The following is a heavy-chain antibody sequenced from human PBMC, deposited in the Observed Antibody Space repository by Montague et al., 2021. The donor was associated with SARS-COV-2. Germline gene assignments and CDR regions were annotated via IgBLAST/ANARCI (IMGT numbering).Heavy chain of an antibody. Sequence: PALVTPTQSLTLTCTFSGFSLTTNGMCVSWIRQPPGKALEWLARIDWDDDDYYSTSLKTRLTISNDTSKNQVVLTMTNMDPVDTATYYCARTRAYYYVSSGYCYCFDFWGKGTLVTVSS. J-gene: IGHJ4*02. CDR1: GFSLTTNGMC. V-gene: IGHV2-70*11. CDR3: ARTRAYYYVSSGYCYCFDF. CDR2: IDWDDDD. D-gene: IGHD3-22*01.